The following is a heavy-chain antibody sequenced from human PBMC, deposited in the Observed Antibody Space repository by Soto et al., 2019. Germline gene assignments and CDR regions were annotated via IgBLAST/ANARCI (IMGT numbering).Heavy chain of an antibody. J-gene: IGHJ4*02. CDR3: AGGVAGSGFDL. D-gene: IGHD6-19*01. Sequence: SHTLSLTCAISGYSVSSNTAAWNWIRSSPSRGLEWLGRTYYRSNWRHDYAVSVKSRITVNPDTSKNHFSLQLNSVTPDDTAVYYCAGGVAGSGFDLWGQGTLVTVSS. V-gene: IGHV6-1*01. CDR2: TYYRSNWRH. CDR1: GYSVSSNTAA.